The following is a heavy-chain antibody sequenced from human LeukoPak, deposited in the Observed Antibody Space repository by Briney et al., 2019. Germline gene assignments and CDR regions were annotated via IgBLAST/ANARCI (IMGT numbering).Heavy chain of an antibody. CDR1: GFTFSSYA. V-gene: IGHV3-23*01. Sequence: GGSLRLSCAASGFTFSSYAMSWVRQAPGKGLEWVSAISGSGGGTYYADSVKGRFTISRDNSKNTLYLQMNSLRAEDTAVYYCAKDVKLTYYDFWSGYLFSFDYWGQGTLVTVSS. J-gene: IGHJ4*02. D-gene: IGHD3-3*01. CDR2: ISGSGGGT. CDR3: AKDVKLTYYDFWSGYLFSFDY.